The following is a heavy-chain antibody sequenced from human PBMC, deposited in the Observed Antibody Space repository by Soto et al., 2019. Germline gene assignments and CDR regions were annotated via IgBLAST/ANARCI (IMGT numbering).Heavy chain of an antibody. Sequence: PSETLSLTCAVSCGSISSSNWWSWVRQPPGKGLEWIGEIYHSGSTNYNPSLKSRVTISVDKSKNQFSLKLSSVTAADTAVYYCERGDYYDHRDAFYIGGPGTMVTV. V-gene: IGHV4-4*02. CDR3: ERGDYYDHRDAFYI. CDR2: IYHSGST. J-gene: IGHJ3*02. CDR1: CGSISSSNW. D-gene: IGHD3-22*01.